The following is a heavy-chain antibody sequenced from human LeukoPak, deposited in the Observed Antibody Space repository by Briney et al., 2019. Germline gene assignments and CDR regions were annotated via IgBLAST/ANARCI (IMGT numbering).Heavy chain of an antibody. CDR2: ISYDGSNK. D-gene: IGHD3-10*01. J-gene: IGHJ4*02. CDR1: GFTFSSYS. V-gene: IGHV3-30*18. CDR3: AKGGGYFDY. Sequence: GGSLRLSCAAAGFTFSSYSMNWVRQAPGKGLEWVAVISYDGSNKYYADSVKGRFTISRDNSKNTLYLQMNSLRAEDTAVYYCAKGGGYFDYWGQGTLVTVSS.